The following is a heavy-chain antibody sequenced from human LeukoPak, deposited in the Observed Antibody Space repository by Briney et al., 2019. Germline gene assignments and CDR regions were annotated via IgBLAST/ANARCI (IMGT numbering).Heavy chain of an antibody. CDR3: TRGKGDQGWY. CDR1: EFIFSDHS. J-gene: IGHJ4*02. CDR2: TTNKPNIYTT. V-gene: IGHV3-72*01. D-gene: IGHD2-15*01. Sequence: PGGSLRLSCAHSEFIFSDHSMDWVRQGPGKGLQWVGHTTNKPNIYTTQYAASVKGRFTISRDDSKGIAYLQMNSLKSEDTAVYYCTRGKGDQGWYWGQGTLVTVSS.